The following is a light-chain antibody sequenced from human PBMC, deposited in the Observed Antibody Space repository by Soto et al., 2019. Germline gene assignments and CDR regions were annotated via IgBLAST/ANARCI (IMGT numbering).Light chain of an antibody. CDR3: VAWDENLSSRV. CDR1: TSNIGAGYD. J-gene: IGLJ3*02. CDR2: GNF. V-gene: IGLV1-40*01. Sequence: QSVLTQPPSVSGAPGQRVTISCTGTTSNIGAGYDVHWYQQVPGGAPRLFIHGNFNRPSGVPDRFSGSKSGTSASLGITGLRPEDEADYYCVAWDENLSSRVFGGGTKVTVL.